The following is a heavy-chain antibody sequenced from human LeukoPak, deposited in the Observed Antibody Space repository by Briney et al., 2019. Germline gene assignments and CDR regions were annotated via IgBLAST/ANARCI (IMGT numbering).Heavy chain of an antibody. D-gene: IGHD2-2*01. CDR2: ISAYNGNT. CDR3: ASPLSTQNDAFDI. J-gene: IGHJ3*02. Sequence: ASVKVSCKASGYTFTSYGISWVRQAPGQGLEWMGWISAYNGNTNYAQKFQGRVTMTRDTSTSTVYMELSSLRSEDTAVYYCASPLSTQNDAFDIWGQGTMVTVSS. CDR1: GYTFTSYG. V-gene: IGHV1-18*01.